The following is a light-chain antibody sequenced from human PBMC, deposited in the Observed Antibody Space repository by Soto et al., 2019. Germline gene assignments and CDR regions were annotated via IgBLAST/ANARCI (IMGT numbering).Light chain of an antibody. Sequence: QSALTQPPSASGSPGQSVTISCTGTSSDFGGYNYVSWYQQHPGKAPKLIIYEVTKRPSGVPDRFSGYKSGNTASLTVSGLQAEDEADYDCSSYAGSNSYVFGNGTNVTVL. V-gene: IGLV2-8*01. CDR3: SSYAGSNSYV. CDR2: EVT. J-gene: IGLJ1*01. CDR1: SSDFGGYNY.